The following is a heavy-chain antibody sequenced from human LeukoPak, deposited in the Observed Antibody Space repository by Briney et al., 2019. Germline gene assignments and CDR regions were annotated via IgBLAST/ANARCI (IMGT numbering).Heavy chain of an antibody. Sequence: TGGSLRLSCAASGFTFSSYSMNWVRQAPGKGLEWVSYISSSGSARYYADSVKGRFTISRDNAKNSLYLQMNSLRAEDTAVYYCAIPNRRYGDAFDIWGQGTMVTVSS. V-gene: IGHV3-48*04. J-gene: IGHJ3*02. CDR2: ISSSGSAR. D-gene: IGHD3-9*01. CDR3: AIPNRRYGDAFDI. CDR1: GFTFSSYS.